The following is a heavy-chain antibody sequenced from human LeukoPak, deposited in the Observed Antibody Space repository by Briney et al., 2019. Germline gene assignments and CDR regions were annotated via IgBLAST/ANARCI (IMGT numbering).Heavy chain of an antibody. CDR3: ARQSGWFDP. J-gene: IGHJ5*02. CDR1: GGSVSSSHY. V-gene: IGHV4-39*07. CDR2: IYYGGST. Sequence: SETLSLTCTVSGGSVSSSHYWGWIRQPPGKGLEWIGSIYYGGSTYYNASLRSRVTTSVDTSKNQFSLKLSSVTAADTAVYYCARQSGWFDPWGQGTLVTVSS.